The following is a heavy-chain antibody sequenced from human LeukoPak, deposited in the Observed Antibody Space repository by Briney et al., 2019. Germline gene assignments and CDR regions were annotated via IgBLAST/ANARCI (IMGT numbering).Heavy chain of an antibody. V-gene: IGHV1-8*01. D-gene: IGHD6-19*01. Sequence: GASVKVSCKASGYTFTSYDINWVRQATGQGLEWMGWMNPNSGNTGYAQKFQGRVTMTRNTSISTAYMELSSLRSEDTAVYYCARGTRIAVAGMTGFAYWGQGTLVTVSS. CDR3: ARGTRIAVAGMTGFAY. CDR1: GYTFTSYD. J-gene: IGHJ4*02. CDR2: MNPNSGNT.